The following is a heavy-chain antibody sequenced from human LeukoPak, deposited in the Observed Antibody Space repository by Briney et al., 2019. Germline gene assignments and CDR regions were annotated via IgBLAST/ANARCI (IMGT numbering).Heavy chain of an antibody. J-gene: IGHJ5*02. CDR3: ATAFRYYYGSGTSKFDP. D-gene: IGHD3-10*01. V-gene: IGHV1-24*01. CDR2: FVLEDGET. CDR1: GYTLTELS. Sequence: GASVKVSCMVSGYTLTELSMHWVRQGPGKGLEWVAGFVLEDGETIYAQEFQGRVTMTEDTSTDTAYMELSSLRSEDTAVYYCATAFRYYYGSGTSKFDPWGQGTLVTVSS.